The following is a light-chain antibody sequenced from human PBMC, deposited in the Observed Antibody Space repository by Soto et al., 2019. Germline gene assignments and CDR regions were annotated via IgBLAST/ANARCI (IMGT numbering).Light chain of an antibody. V-gene: IGKV3-20*01. CDR3: QQFPTWT. Sequence: EIVLTQSPGILSLSPGERATLSCRASQSVSNSYLAWYQQKPGQAPRLLMYAASNRATGIPDRFSGSGSRTDFTLTISRLEPEYFAVYYCQQFPTWTFGQGTKVEIK. J-gene: IGKJ1*01. CDR1: QSVSNSY. CDR2: AAS.